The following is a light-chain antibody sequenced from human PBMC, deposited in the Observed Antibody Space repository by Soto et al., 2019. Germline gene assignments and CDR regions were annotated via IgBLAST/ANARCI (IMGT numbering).Light chain of an antibody. CDR3: QQSYSSVT. J-gene: IGKJ5*01. CDR1: QTISNL. V-gene: IGKV1-39*01. Sequence: DIQMTQSPSSLSASVGDRVTITCRASQTISNLLNWYQQKPGKAPKLVIYAASSLRSGVPSRFSGSGSGTDFTLTISSLQPDDFATYYCQQSYSSVTFGQGTRLEI. CDR2: AAS.